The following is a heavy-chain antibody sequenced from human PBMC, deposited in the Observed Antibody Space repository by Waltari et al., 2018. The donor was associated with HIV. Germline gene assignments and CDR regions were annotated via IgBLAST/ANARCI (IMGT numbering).Heavy chain of an antibody. CDR3: AKAPNVIQPSYYYYGMDV. CDR1: GFSFSSYA. J-gene: IGHJ6*02. V-gene: IGHV3-30*02. Sequence: QVQLVESGGGAVQPGGSLTLSCAASGFSFSSYAMQWVRQSPGKGLEWVAVLRYDGSDECYSESVKGRFTISRDNFKNTLYLQMNSLRVEDTAVYYCAKAPNVIQPSYYYYGMDVWGQGTTVTVPS. CDR2: LRYDGSDE.